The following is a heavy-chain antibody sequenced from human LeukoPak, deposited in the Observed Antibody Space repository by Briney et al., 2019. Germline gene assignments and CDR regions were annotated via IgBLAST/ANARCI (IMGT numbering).Heavy chain of an antibody. D-gene: IGHD3-16*01. CDR2: INHSGSA. J-gene: IGHJ4*02. CDR3: AGYRLGY. CDR1: GGSFSAYY. V-gene: IGHV4-34*01. Sequence: SETLSLTCSVYGGSFSAYYWTWIRQSPGKGLEWIGEINHSGSANYNPSLKSRVSISVDTSKNQFSLNLRSVTAADTAVYYCAGYRLGYWGQGTLVTVSS.